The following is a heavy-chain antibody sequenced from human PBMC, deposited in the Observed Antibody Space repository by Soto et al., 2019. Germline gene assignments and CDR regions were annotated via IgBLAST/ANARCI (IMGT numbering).Heavy chain of an antibody. CDR2: IIPIFGTA. J-gene: IGHJ4*02. V-gene: IGHV1-69*13. CDR1: GDTCSSYA. CDR3: AKPRDDYGDVFDY. Sequence: ASVKGACRGSGDTCSSYAISWVRQAPGQGLEWMGGIIPIFGTANYAQKFQGRVTITADESTSTAYMELSSLRSEDTAVYYCAKPRDDYGDVFDYWGQGTLVTVSS. D-gene: IGHD4-17*01.